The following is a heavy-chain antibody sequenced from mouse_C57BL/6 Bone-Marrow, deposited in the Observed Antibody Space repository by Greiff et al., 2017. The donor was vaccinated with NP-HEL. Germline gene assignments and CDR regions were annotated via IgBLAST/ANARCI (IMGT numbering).Heavy chain of an antibody. Sequence: QVQLQQPGAELVMPGASVKLSCKASGYTFTSYWMHWVKQRPGQGLEWIGEIDPSDSYTNYNQKFKGKSTLTVDKSSSTAYMQLSSLTSEDSAVDYCASDYYGSSPFAYWGQGTLVTVSA. V-gene: IGHV1-69*01. J-gene: IGHJ3*01. CDR1: GYTFTSYW. D-gene: IGHD1-1*01. CDR2: IDPSDSYT. CDR3: ASDYYGSSPFAY.